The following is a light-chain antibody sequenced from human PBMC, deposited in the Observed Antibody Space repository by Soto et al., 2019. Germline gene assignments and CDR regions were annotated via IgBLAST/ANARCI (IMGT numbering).Light chain of an antibody. V-gene: IGLV2-14*01. CDR2: DVS. CDR3: SSYATSSTLVL. CDR1: SSDVGGSNH. J-gene: IGLJ3*02. Sequence: QSALTQPASVSGSPGQSITISCTGTSSDVGGSNHVSWYQQHPDKAPKLMIFDVSTRPSGVSNRFSGSKSGNTASLTISGLQAEDEADYYCSSYATSSTLVLFGGGTKLTV.